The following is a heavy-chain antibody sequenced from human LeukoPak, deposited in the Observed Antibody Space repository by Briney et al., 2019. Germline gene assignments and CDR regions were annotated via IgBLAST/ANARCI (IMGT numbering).Heavy chain of an antibody. CDR2: INHSGST. Sequence: SETLSLTCAVYGGSFSGYYWSWIRQPPGKGLEWIGEINHSGSTNYNPSLKSRVTISVDTSKNQFSLKRSCVTAADTAVYYCARGRAVADPRRGYYFDYWGQGTLVTVSS. V-gene: IGHV4-34*01. J-gene: IGHJ4*02. CDR1: GGSFSGYY. CDR3: ARGRAVADPRRGYYFDY. D-gene: IGHD6-19*01.